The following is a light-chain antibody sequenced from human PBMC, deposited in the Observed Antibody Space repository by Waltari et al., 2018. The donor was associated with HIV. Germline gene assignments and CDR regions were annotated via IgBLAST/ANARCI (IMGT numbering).Light chain of an antibody. CDR2: GAS. J-gene: IGKJ1*01. V-gene: IGKV3-15*01. CDR1: QSVSSN. CDR3: QQYNNWPG. Sequence: EIVMTQSPATLSVSPGERATLSCRASQSVSSNLAWYQQKPGQAPRLLIYGASTRATGIPARFRGSGSGTEYTLTISSLQSEDFAVYYCQQYNNWPGFGQGTKVEIK.